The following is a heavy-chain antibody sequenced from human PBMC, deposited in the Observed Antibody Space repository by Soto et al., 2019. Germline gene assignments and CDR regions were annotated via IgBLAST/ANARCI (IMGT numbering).Heavy chain of an antibody. V-gene: IGHV3-23*01. J-gene: IGHJ4*02. Sequence: EVQLLESGGGLVQPGGSLRLSCVASGFSFSNYAMSWVRQAPGKGLEWVSGISESGGSTYYADSVKGRFTISRDNSKNTVFLQINSRRAEDTAVYYCATRNYFDRSGYYYYYFDYWGQGALVTVSS. CDR2: ISESGGST. D-gene: IGHD3-22*01. CDR3: ATRNYFDRSGYYYYYFDY. CDR1: GFSFSNYA.